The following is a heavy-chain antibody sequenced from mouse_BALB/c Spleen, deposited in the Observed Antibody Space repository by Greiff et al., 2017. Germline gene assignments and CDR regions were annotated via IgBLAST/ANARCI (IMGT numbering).Heavy chain of an antibody. CDR3: ARDHYYGGSYGWFAY. CDR1: GFTFSDYG. D-gene: IGHD1-1*01. J-gene: IGHJ3*01. CDR2: ISNLAYSI. Sequence: EVMLVESGGGLVQPGGSRKLSCAASGFTFSDYGMAWVRQAPGKGPEWVAFISNLAYSIYYADTVTGRFTISRENAKNTLYLEMSSLRSEDTAMYYCARDHYYGGSYGWFAYWGQGTLVTVSA. V-gene: IGHV5-15*02.